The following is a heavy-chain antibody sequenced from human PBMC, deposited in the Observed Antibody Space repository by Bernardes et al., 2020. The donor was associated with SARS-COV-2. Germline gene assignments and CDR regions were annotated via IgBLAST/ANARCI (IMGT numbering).Heavy chain of an antibody. D-gene: IGHD6-6*01. J-gene: IGHJ6*02. CDR1: GFTFSSYV. Sequence: GGSLRLSCAASGFTFSSYVMSWVRQAPGKGLEWVSGISDSGSTTYYADSVKGRFTVSRDNSKNTLYLQTNSLRAEDTAVYYCVKDPLRAVRPDFYYGMDAWGQGT. CDR2: ISDSGSTT. V-gene: IGHV3-23*01. CDR3: VKDPLRAVRPDFYYGMDA.